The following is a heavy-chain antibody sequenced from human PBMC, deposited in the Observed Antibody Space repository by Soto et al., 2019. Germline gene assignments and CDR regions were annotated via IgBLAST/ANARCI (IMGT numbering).Heavy chain of an antibody. J-gene: IGHJ3*02. D-gene: IGHD4-17*01. CDR2: ISSNGGST. CDR3: ARDGLRQYAFDI. CDR1: GFTFSSYA. Sequence: EVQLVESGGGLVQPGGSLRLSCAASGFTFSSYAMHWVRQAPGKGLEYVSAISSNGGSTHYVNSVKGRFTISRDNSKNTLYLQIGSLRAEDMAVYYCARDGLRQYAFDIWGQGTMVTVSS. V-gene: IGHV3-64*01.